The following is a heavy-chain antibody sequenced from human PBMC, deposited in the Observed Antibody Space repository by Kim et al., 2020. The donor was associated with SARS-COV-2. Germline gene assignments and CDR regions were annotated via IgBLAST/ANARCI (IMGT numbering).Heavy chain of an antibody. V-gene: IGHV1-18*01. CDR1: GYTFTNYA. CDR3: ARAPSGSYYMNWFDP. CDR2: ISADNGNT. D-gene: IGHD1-26*01. J-gene: IGHJ5*02. Sequence: ASVKVSCKASGYTFTNYAISWVRQAPGQGLEWMGWISADNGNTIIAQKLRGRVTMTTYTSTSTAYMELRSLTSDDTAVYYCARAPSGSYYMNWFDPWGQGTLVTVSS.